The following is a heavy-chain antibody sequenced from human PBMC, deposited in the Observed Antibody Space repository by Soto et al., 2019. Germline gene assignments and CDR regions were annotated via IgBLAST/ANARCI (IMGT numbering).Heavy chain of an antibody. CDR1: GFTFSSYS. CDR2: ISSSSSTI. V-gene: IGHV3-48*01. Sequence: GGSLRLSCAASGFTFSSYSMNWVRQAPGKGLEWVSYISSSSSTIYYADSVKGRFTISRDNAKNSLYLQMNSLRAEDTAVYYCARDPIVVVPAAMRSYYYYYMDVWGKGTTVTVSS. J-gene: IGHJ6*03. D-gene: IGHD2-2*01. CDR3: ARDPIVVVPAAMRSYYYYYMDV.